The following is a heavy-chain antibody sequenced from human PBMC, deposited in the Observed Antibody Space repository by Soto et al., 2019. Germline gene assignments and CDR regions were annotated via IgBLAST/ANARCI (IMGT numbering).Heavy chain of an antibody. D-gene: IGHD6-13*01. CDR2: ISASGFNT. J-gene: IGHJ5*02. V-gene: IGHV3-23*01. CDR3: ARTLLAAGGANRCDP. Sequence: EVQVLESGGSLVQPGGSLRLSCAGSGDSGFRISGYAMSWVRQAPGKGLEWVSAISASGFNTYYADSVKGRFTISRDNSKNTLYLQMNSLGAEDTAVYYCARTLLAAGGANRCDPWGQGTLVTVSS. CDR1: GDSGFRISGYA.